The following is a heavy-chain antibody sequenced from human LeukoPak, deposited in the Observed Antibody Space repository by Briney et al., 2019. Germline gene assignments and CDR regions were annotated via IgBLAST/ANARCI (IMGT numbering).Heavy chain of an antibody. CDR3: AKSYYDSSGYRGDLEY. V-gene: IGHV3-48*01. D-gene: IGHD3-22*01. J-gene: IGHJ4*02. CDR2: ISSSSSTI. CDR1: GFVFSAFR. Sequence: PGGSLRLSCAGTGFVFSAFRMTWIRQASGRGLEWVSYISSSSSTIYYADSVKGRFTISRDSAKYSLYLQMSSLRAEDTAVYYCAKSYYDSSGYRGDLEYWGQGTLVTVSS.